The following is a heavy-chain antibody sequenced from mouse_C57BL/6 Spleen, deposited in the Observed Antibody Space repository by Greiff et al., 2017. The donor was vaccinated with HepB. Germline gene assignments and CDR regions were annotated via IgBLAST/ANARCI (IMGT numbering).Heavy chain of an antibody. CDR1: GYAFTNYL. CDR3: ARGGTVVGDYAMDY. V-gene: IGHV1-54*01. Sequence: QVQLQQSGAELVRPGTSVKVSCKASGYAFTNYLIEWVKQRPGQGLEWIGVINPGSGGTNYNEKFKGKATLTADKSSSTAYMQLSSLTSEDSAVYFCARGGTVVGDYAMDYWGQGTSVTVSS. CDR2: INPGSGGT. D-gene: IGHD1-1*01. J-gene: IGHJ4*01.